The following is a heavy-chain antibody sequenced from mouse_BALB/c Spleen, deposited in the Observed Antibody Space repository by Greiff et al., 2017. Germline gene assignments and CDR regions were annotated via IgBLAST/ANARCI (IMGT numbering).Heavy chain of an antibody. Sequence: EVMLVESGGGLVQPGGSLRLSCATSGFTFSDFYMEWVRQPPGKRLEWIAASRNKANDYTTEYSASVKGRFIVSRDTSQSILYLQMNALRAEDTAIYYCARDASYYRYHYAMDYWGQGTSVTVSS. CDR3: ARDASYYRYHYAMDY. V-gene: IGHV7-1*02. CDR1: GFTFSDFY. CDR2: SRNKANDYTT. D-gene: IGHD2-14*01. J-gene: IGHJ4*01.